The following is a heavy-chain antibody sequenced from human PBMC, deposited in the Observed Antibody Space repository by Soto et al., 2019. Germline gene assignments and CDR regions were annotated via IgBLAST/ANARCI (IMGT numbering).Heavy chain of an antibody. Sequence: VASVKVSCKASGYTFTSYAMHWVRQAPGQRLEWMGWINAGNGNTKYSQKFQGRVTITRDTSASTAYMELSSLRSEDTAVYYCASESYYDSSGYYYRGIGARGGAFYYYYYGMDVWGQGTTVTVSS. CDR2: INAGNGNT. J-gene: IGHJ6*02. D-gene: IGHD3-22*01. V-gene: IGHV1-3*01. CDR3: ASESYYDSSGYYYRGIGARGGAFYYYYYGMDV. CDR1: GYTFTSYA.